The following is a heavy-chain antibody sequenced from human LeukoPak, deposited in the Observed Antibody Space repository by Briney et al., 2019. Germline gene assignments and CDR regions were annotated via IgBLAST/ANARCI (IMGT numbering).Heavy chain of an antibody. J-gene: IGHJ6*03. V-gene: IGHV3-11*04. D-gene: IGHD1-26*01. CDR1: GFTFSDYY. Sequence: GGSLRLSCAASGFTFSDYYMSWIRQAPGKGLEWVSYISSSGSTIYYADSVKGRFTISRDNAKNSLYLQMNSLRAEDTAVYYCARDPTGELIYYYYYYMDVWGKGTTVTVSS. CDR3: ARDPTGELIYYYYYYMDV. CDR2: ISSSGSTI.